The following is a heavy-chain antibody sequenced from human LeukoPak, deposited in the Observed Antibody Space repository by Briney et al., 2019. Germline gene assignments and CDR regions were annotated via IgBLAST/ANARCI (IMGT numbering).Heavy chain of an antibody. CDR3: ARVTAVAGTGTFDY. CDR1: GYTFTSYG. J-gene: IGHJ4*02. V-gene: IGHV1-18*01. D-gene: IGHD6-19*01. CDR2: ISAYNGNT. Sequence: ASVKVSCKASGYTFTSYGISWARQAPGQGLEWMGWISAYNGNTNYAQKLQGRVTMTTDTSTSTAYMELRSLRSDDTAVYYCARVTAVAGTGTFDYWGQGTLVTVSS.